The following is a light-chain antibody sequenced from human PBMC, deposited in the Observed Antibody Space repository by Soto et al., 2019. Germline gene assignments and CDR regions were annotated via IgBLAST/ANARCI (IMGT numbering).Light chain of an antibody. Sequence: QSVLTQPPSASGTPGQMVPLSCSGSISNLGSNFVFWYQQLPGAAPKLLISRNDQRPSGVPDRFSGSQSVTSASLAISGRRYADEADYHCAAWHDSLRGVVFGGGTKLTVL. J-gene: IGLJ3*02. CDR2: RND. V-gene: IGLV1-47*01. CDR1: ISNLGSNF. CDR3: AAWHDSLRGVV.